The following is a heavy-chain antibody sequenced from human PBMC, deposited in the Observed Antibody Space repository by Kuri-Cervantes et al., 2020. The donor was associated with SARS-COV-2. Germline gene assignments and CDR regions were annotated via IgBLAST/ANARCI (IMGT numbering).Heavy chain of an antibody. V-gene: IGHV3-9*01. Sequence: SLKISCAASGFTFDDYAMHWVRQVPGKGLEWVSGISWNSGSIGYADSVKGRFTISRDNSKNTLYLQMNSLRAEDTAVYYCAKPAAAPDYWGQGTLVTVSS. CDR1: GFTFDDYA. D-gene: IGHD6-13*01. J-gene: IGHJ4*02. CDR3: AKPAAAPDY. CDR2: ISWNSGSI.